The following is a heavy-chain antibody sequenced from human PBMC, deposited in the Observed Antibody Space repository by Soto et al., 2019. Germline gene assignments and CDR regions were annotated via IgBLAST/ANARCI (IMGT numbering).Heavy chain of an antibody. D-gene: IGHD3-10*01. CDR2: INPNSGGT. CDR1: GYTFTSYD. Sequence: ASVKVSCKASGYTFTSYDINWVRQATGQGLEWMGWINPNSGGTYYAQKFQDWVTMTRDTSLNTVYMELSSLKSDDTAVYYCARVWGLYYGSASFPSPPPFDPWGKGPRVTVSS. J-gene: IGHJ5*02. V-gene: IGHV1-2*04. CDR3: ARVWGLYYGSASFPSPPPFDP.